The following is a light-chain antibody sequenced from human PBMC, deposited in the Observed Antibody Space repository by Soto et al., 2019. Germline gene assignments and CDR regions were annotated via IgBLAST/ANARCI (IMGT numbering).Light chain of an antibody. CDR3: QQYTNYPWT. J-gene: IGKJ1*01. Sequence: DIQMTQSPSSLSASVGDRVTITCRASQVISNDLAWFQQKPGQAPKSLIYAASSLQSGVPSKFSGSGSGTDFTLTISSLQPEDFATYYCQQYTNYPWTFGQGTKVEIK. CDR1: QVISND. CDR2: AAS. V-gene: IGKV1-16*02.